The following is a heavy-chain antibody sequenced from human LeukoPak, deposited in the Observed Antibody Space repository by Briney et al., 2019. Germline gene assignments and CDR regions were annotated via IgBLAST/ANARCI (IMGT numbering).Heavy chain of an antibody. CDR2: IYYSGST. Sequence: SETLSLTCTVSGGSISSSSYYWGWIRQPPGKGLEWIGSIYYSGSTYYNPSLKSRVTISVDTSKNQFSLKLSSVTAADTAVYYCARRSPFWSGYSMLGYYMDVWGKGTTVTVSS. D-gene: IGHD3-3*01. CDR1: GGSISSSSYY. J-gene: IGHJ6*03. V-gene: IGHV4-39*07. CDR3: ARRSPFWSGYSMLGYYMDV.